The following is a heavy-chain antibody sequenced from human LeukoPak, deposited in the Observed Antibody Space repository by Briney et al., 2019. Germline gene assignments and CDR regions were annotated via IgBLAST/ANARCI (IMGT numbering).Heavy chain of an antibody. D-gene: IGHD4-11*01. Sequence: GGSLRLSCAASGFTFSTYWMSWARQAPGKGLEWVANIKQDESEKYYMDSVKGRFTISRDNAKNSLSLQMSSLRVDDTAVYYCARVGRDSKYGYFDFWGQGTLVTVSS. CDR2: IKQDESEK. V-gene: IGHV3-7*01. J-gene: IGHJ4*02. CDR3: ARVGRDSKYGYFDF. CDR1: GFTFSTYW.